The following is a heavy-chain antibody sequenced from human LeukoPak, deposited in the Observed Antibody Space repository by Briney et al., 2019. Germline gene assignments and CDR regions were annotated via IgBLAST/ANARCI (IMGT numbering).Heavy chain of an antibody. J-gene: IGHJ4*02. CDR1: GFTFSSYG. CDR2: ISYDGSNK. CDR3: AKDGMVRHPDGVGYFDY. D-gene: IGHD3-10*01. Sequence: PGGSLRLSCAASGFTFSSYGMHWVRQAPGKGLEWVAVISYDGSNKYYADSVKGRFTISRDNSKNTLYLQMNSLRAEDTAVYYCAKDGMVRHPDGVGYFDYWGQGTLVTVSS. V-gene: IGHV3-30*18.